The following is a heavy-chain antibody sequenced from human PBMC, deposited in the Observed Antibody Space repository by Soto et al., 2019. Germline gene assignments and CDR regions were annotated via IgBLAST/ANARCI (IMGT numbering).Heavy chain of an antibody. CDR1: GGTFSSYA. CDR3: ASPITIFGVTSYYYYGMDV. Sequence: ASVKVSCKASGGTFSSYAISWVRQAPGQGLEWMGGIIPIFGTANYAQKFQGRVTITADKSTSTAYMELSSLRSEDTAVYYCASPITIFGVTSYYYYGMDVWGQGTTVTVSS. J-gene: IGHJ6*02. V-gene: IGHV1-69*06. D-gene: IGHD3-3*01. CDR2: IIPIFGTA.